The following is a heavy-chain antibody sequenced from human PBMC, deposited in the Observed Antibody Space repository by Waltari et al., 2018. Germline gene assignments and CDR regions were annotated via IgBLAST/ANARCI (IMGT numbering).Heavy chain of an antibody. Sequence: QLQLQESGPGLVKSSETLSLTCTVSGGSISRSAYYWVWLRQPPGEELEWIGSIYPGGDTYYQSSLESRVRLAVDRSSNHFSMRLRSVTAADTAVYYCARRGDWLPLDAFDIWGQGTVVTVSS. V-gene: IGHV4-39*02. CDR3: ARRGDWLPLDAFDI. CDR1: GGSISRSAYY. CDR2: IYPGGDT. J-gene: IGHJ3*02. D-gene: IGHD2-15*01.